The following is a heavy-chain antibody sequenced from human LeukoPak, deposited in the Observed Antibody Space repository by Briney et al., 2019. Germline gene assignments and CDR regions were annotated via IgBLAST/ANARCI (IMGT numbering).Heavy chain of an antibody. CDR3: AINRIGQYCSSTSCYTSPLYYYYYMDV. CDR2: VSTGSNYI. J-gene: IGHJ6*03. V-gene: IGHV3-21*04. CDR1: GFTFSSYS. Sequence: GGSLRLSCTASGFTFSSYSLNWVRQAPGKGLEWVSSVSTGSNYIYYADSVKGRFTISRDNDKNSLYLQMNSLRVEDTAVYYCAINRIGQYCSSTSCYTSPLYYYYYMDVWGKGTTVTVSS. D-gene: IGHD2-2*02.